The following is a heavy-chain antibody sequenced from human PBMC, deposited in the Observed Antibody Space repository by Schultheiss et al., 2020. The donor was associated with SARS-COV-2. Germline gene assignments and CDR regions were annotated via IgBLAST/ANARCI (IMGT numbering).Heavy chain of an antibody. J-gene: IGHJ6*02. D-gene: IGHD4-11*01. CDR1: GGTFSSYA. V-gene: IGHV1-69*01. CDR2: IIPIFGTA. CDR3: ARERTTLNTPYNNAMDV. Sequence: KISCKASGGTFSSYAISWVRQAPGQGLEWMGGIIPIFGTANYAQKFQGRVTITADESTSTAEMELSSLISEDTAVYYCARERTTLNTPYNNAMDVWGQGTTVTVAS.